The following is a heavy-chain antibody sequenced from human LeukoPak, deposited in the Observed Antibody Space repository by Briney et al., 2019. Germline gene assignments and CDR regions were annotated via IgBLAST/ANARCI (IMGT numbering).Heavy chain of an antibody. CDR3: VKDRRGISRSLTTDY. V-gene: IGHV3-23*01. J-gene: IGHJ4*02. D-gene: IGHD1-26*01. CDR2: ISGSGGST. Sequence: PGGSLRLSCAASGFTFSSYAMSWVRQAPGKGLEWVSAISGSGGSTYYADSVKGRFTISRDNSKNTLYLQMNSLRAEDTAVYYCVKDRRGISRSLTTDYWGQGTLVTVSS. CDR1: GFTFSSYA.